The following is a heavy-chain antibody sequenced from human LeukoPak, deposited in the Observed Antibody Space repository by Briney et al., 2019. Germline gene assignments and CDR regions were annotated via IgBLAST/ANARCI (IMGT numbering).Heavy chain of an antibody. CDR1: GFTFDDYA. J-gene: IGHJ4*02. D-gene: IGHD2-2*02. Sequence: PGGSLRLSCAASGFTFDDYAMHWVRQAPGKGLEWVSGISWNSGSIGYADSVKGRFTISRDNAKNSLYLQMNSLRAEDTALYYCGKGGCSSTSCYTEFDYWGQGTLVTVSS. CDR3: GKGGCSSTSCYTEFDY. V-gene: IGHV3-9*01. CDR2: ISWNSGSI.